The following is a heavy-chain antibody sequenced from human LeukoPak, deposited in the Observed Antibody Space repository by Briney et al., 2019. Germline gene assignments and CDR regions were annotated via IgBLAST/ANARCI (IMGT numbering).Heavy chain of an antibody. J-gene: IGHJ6*02. CDR1: EFTFSSYN. CDR2: ISSTSKYI. CDR3: ARADDGPWYYGMDV. V-gene: IGHV3-21*01. D-gene: IGHD4/OR15-4a*01. Sequence: GGSLRLSCAASEFTFSSYNMNWVRQAPGKGLEWVSSISSTSKYIYYADSVKGRFTISRDNAKNSLYLQMNSLRAEDTAVYYCARADDGPWYYGMDVWGQGTTVTVSS.